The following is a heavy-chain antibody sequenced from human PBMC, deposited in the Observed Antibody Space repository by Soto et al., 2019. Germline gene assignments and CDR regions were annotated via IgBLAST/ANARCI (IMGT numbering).Heavy chain of an antibody. Sequence: SETLSLTCTVSGGSISSGDYYWSWIRQPPGKGLEWIGYIYYSGSTYYNPSLKSRVTISVDTSKNQFSLKLSSVTAADTAVYYCARTYYYDSSGYGLYNLFDPWGQGNLVTVPS. CDR3: ARTYYYDSSGYGLYNLFDP. J-gene: IGHJ5*02. V-gene: IGHV4-30-4*01. D-gene: IGHD3-22*01. CDR2: IYYSGST. CDR1: GGSISSGDYY.